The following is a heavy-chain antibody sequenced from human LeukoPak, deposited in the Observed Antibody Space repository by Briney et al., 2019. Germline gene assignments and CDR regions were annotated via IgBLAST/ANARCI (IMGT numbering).Heavy chain of an antibody. J-gene: IGHJ4*02. Sequence: PSETLSLTCAVSGGSISSGGYSWSWIRQPPGKGLEWIGYIYHSGSTYYNLSLKSRVTISVDRSKNQFSLKLSSVTAADTAVYYCARDGDYGGLDYWGQGTLVTVSS. CDR1: GGSISSGGYS. V-gene: IGHV4-30-2*01. D-gene: IGHD4-17*01. CDR2: IYHSGST. CDR3: ARDGDYGGLDY.